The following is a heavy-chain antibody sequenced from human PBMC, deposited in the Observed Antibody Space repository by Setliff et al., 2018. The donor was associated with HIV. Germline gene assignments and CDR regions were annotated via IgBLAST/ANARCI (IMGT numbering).Heavy chain of an antibody. V-gene: IGHV1-46*01. CDR2: INPSSGGT. CDR3: VRDRGDATIFSWGHYFDY. CDR1: GYTFTNYY. J-gene: IGHJ4*02. D-gene: IGHD3-3*01. Sequence: ASVKVSCKASGYTFTNYYMHWVRQAPGQGLEWMGVINPSSGGTHYAQKFQGRVTMARDTSTTTVYMDLSSLTSEDTAVYFCVRDRGDATIFSWGHYFDYWGPGTLVIVSS.